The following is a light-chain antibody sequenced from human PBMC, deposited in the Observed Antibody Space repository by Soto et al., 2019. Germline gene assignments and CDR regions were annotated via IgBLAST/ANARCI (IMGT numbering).Light chain of an antibody. CDR2: AAS. Sequence: EIVLTQSPATLSLSPGERATLSCRASQSVSNYLAWYQQKPGQAPRLLIYAASDRAPGIPARCSGSGAGTDFSLTISSLEPEDFVIFYCLQRTDWPKITFGQGTRLEI. J-gene: IGKJ5*01. CDR3: LQRTDWPKIT. CDR1: QSVSNY. V-gene: IGKV3-11*01.